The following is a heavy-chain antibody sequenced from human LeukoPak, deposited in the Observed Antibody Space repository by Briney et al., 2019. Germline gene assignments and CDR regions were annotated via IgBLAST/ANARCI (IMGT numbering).Heavy chain of an antibody. CDR1: GYTLTELS. V-gene: IGHV1-24*01. CDR2: FDPEDGET. J-gene: IGHJ4*02. D-gene: IGHD5-24*01. CDR3: ARDPGSHGYNDY. Sequence: ALVKVSCKVSGYTLTELSMHWVRQAPGKGLEWMGGFDPEDGETIYAQKFQGRVTMTEDTSTDTAYMELSSLRSEDTAVYYCARDPGSHGYNDYWGQGTLVTVSS.